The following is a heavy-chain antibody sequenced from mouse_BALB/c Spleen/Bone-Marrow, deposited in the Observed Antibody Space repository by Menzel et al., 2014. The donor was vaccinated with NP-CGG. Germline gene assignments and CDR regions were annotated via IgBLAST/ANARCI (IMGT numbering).Heavy chain of an antibody. D-gene: IGHD2-2*01. CDR2: INPSNGRA. CDR1: GYTFTSYW. J-gene: IGHJ3*01. V-gene: IGHV1S81*02. Sequence: VQLQQSGAELVKPGASVKVSCKASGYTFTSYWMHWVKQRPGQGLEWIGEINPSNGRADYNEKFRSKATLTVDRSSSTAYMQLSSLTSEDSAVYYCARAGGYDGFAYWGQGTLVTVSA. CDR3: ARAGGYDGFAY.